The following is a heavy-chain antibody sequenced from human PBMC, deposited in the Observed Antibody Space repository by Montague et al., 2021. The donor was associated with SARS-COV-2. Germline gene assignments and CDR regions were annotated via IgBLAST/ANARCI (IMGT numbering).Heavy chain of an antibody. V-gene: IGHV2-5*02. J-gene: IGHJ4*02. CDR3: AHRGDLWVGPYFDY. Sequence: VKPTQTLTLTCTFSGFSLSTSGVGVGWIRQPPGKAPEWLALIYWDDDKRYSPSLKSRLTITKDTSKNQVVLTMTNMDPVDTATYYCAHRGDLWVGPYFDYWGQETLVTVSS. CDR1: GFSLSTSGVG. D-gene: IGHD2-21*02. CDR2: IYWDDDK.